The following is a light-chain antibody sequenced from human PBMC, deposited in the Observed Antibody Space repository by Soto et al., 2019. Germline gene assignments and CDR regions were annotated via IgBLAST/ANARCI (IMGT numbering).Light chain of an antibody. CDR2: DAS. J-gene: IGKJ1*01. Sequence: ELVVTQSPATLTVSIGERATLSCRASQNIDNKLVWYQQKPGQVPRLLIYDASTRATGIPARFSGSGSGTEFTLTISSLQSEDFAFYYCQQFHYWWTFGQGTKV. CDR1: QNIDNK. CDR3: QQFHYWWT. V-gene: IGKV3-15*01.